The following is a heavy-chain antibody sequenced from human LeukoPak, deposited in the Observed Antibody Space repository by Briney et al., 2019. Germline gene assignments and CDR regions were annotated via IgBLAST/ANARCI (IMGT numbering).Heavy chain of an antibody. J-gene: IGHJ5*02. CDR3: ARGLYCDILTGLLEGWFGP. CDR2: IYTSGSN. D-gene: IGHD3-9*01. CDR1: GGSISSYY. V-gene: IGHV4-4*07. Sequence: SETLSLTCTVSGGSISSYYWSWIRQPAGKGLEWIGRIYTSGSNNYNPSLKSRGTMSVDTSKNQFSLKLSSVTAADAAVEYCARGLYCDILTGLLEGWFGPWGQGTLVSVCS.